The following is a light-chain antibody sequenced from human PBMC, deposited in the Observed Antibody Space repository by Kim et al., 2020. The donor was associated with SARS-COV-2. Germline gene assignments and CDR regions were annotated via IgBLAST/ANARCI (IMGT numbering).Light chain of an antibody. CDR2: YDS. J-gene: IGLJ2*01. CDR1: NIGSKS. V-gene: IGLV3-21*04. CDR3: QVWDTSSDHPWV. Sequence: SYELTQPPSVSVAPGKTARITCGGNNIGSKSVHWYQQKPGQAPVLVIYYDSDRPSGIPERFSGSTSGNTATLTISRVEAGDEADYYCQVWDTSSDHPWVF.